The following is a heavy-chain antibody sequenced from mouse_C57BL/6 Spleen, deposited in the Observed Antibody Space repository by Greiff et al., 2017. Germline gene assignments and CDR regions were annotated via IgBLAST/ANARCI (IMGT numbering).Heavy chain of an antibody. CDR3: ARAHIGVYFDY. V-gene: IGHV3-6*01. Sequence: EVQVVESGPGLVKPSQSLSLTCSVTGYSITSGYYWNWIRQFPGNKLEWMGYISYDGSNNYNPSLKNRISITRDTSKNQFFLKLNSVTTEDTATYYCARAHIGVYFDYWGQGTTLTVSS. CDR1: GYSITSGYY. D-gene: IGHD2-14*01. J-gene: IGHJ2*01. CDR2: ISYDGSN.